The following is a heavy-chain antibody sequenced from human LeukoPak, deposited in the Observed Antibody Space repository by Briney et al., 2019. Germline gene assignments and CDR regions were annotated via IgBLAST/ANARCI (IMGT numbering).Heavy chain of an antibody. CDR3: ARISTVTANFDH. CDR2: IDSSGSYT. Sequence: GGSLRLSCAASGFAFGNYAMGWVRQAPGKGLEWVSSIDSSGSYTPSADSVKGRFTISRDNSENTLFLQMNSLRAEDTAVYSCARISTVTANFDHWGQGALVTVSS. D-gene: IGHD4-17*01. CDR1: GFAFGNYA. V-gene: IGHV3-23*01. J-gene: IGHJ4*02.